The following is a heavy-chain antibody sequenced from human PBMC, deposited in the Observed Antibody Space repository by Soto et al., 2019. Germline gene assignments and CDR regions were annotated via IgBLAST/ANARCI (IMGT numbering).Heavy chain of an antibody. CDR3: AKAPGYSSGWYDY. CDR1: GFTFSSYA. Sequence: PGGSLRLSCAASGFTFSSYAMSWVRQAPGKGLAWVSAISGSGGSTYYADSVKGRFTISRDNSKNTLYLQMNSLRAEDTAVYYCAKAPGYSSGWYDYWGQGTLVTVSS. CDR2: ISGSGGST. D-gene: IGHD6-19*01. V-gene: IGHV3-23*01. J-gene: IGHJ4*02.